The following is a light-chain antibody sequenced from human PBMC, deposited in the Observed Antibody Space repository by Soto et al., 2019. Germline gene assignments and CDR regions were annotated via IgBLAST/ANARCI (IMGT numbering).Light chain of an antibody. J-gene: IGKJ4*01. CDR3: QPPSNLLT. V-gene: IGKV3-11*01. CDR1: QSRSSY. CDR2: DAS. Sequence: EIVWTQSRATLTLSPGERATLCNRASQSRSSYLAWYQQKPGQAPRLLIYDASNRATGIQARFSGIGFGSRFSLSTTSLVPEDFAVYYCQPPSNLLTFGGGTKVDIK.